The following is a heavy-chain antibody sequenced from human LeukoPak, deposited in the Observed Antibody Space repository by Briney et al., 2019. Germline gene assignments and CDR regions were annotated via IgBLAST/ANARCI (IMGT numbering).Heavy chain of an antibody. V-gene: IGHV3-30*02. Sequence: GGSLRLSCAASGFTFSSYGMHWVRQAPGKGLEWVAFIRYDGSNKYYADSVKGRFTISRDNSKNTLYLQMNSLRSEDTAVYYCARVGSVDGSGYYFDYWGQGTLVTVSS. CDR2: IRYDGSNK. D-gene: IGHD3-22*01. CDR1: GFTFSSYG. J-gene: IGHJ4*02. CDR3: ARVGSVDGSGYYFDY.